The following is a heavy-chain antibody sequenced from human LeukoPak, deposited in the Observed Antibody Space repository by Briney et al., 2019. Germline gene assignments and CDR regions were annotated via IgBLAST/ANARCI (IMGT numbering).Heavy chain of an antibody. Sequence: GGPLRLSCAASGFTFISYAMSWFRRPPGRGLEWVSAIIGSGGSTYYADSVKGRFTISRGVSKSTLCLQMHSLICAGAAVFSYAKLGVSRRDGIYDFIACWGQGPLVTVSS. V-gene: IGHV3-23*01. CDR3: AKLGVSRRDGIYDFIAC. J-gene: IGHJ4*02. CDR2: IIGSGGST. D-gene: IGHD3-3*01. CDR1: GFTFISYA.